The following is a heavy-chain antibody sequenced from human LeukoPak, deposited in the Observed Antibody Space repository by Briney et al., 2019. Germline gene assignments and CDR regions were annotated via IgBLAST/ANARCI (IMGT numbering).Heavy chain of an antibody. Sequence: ASVKVSCKASGYTLTSYGINWMRQAPGQGLEWMGWIGTQSGNTDYAQKVQGRLTLTTDRSTNTAYMELRSLRSDDTAVYYCARGAYGDKWGQGTMVTVSS. CDR2: IGTQSGNT. D-gene: IGHD4-17*01. CDR3: ARGAYGDK. CDR1: GYTLTSYG. J-gene: IGHJ4*02. V-gene: IGHV1-18*01.